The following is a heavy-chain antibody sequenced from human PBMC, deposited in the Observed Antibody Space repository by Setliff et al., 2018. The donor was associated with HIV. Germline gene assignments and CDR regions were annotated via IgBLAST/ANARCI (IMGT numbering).Heavy chain of an antibody. J-gene: IGHJ6*03. CDR2: IVPNFGTP. CDR3: AIDPQKGGYYYYYMDV. V-gene: IGHV1-69*13. Sequence: VASVKVSCKTSGDSFSIYAISWVRQAPGQGFEWMGQIVPNFGTPSYAQKFQGRVSITADDTTSTAYMELSSLRSDDTAVYYCAIDPQKGGYYYYYMDVWGKGTTVTVSS. CDR1: GDSFSIYA. D-gene: IGHD2-15*01.